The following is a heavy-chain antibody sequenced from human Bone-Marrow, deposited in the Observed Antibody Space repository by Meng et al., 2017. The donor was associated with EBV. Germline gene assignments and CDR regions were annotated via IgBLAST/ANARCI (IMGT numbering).Heavy chain of an antibody. CDR3: ASESGRGFTPDY. CDR2: LIPMSDAP. D-gene: IGHD3-10*01. J-gene: IGHJ4*02. V-gene: IGHV1-69*01. CDR1: GGTFRSDA. Sequence: QGQLVQSGAEVKKPGSWVKVSCKTSGGTFRSDAVSWVRQAPGQGLEWMGGLIPMSDAPHYAQKFQDRVRITADESTSTHYMDLSGLRSEDTAVYYCASESGRGFTPDYWGQETLVTVSS.